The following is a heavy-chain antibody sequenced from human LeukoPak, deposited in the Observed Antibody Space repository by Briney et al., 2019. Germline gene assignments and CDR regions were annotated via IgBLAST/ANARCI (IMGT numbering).Heavy chain of an antibody. V-gene: IGHV3-66*01. J-gene: IGHJ4*02. Sequence: EPGGSLRLSCAASGFTVSNNYIAWVRQAPGKGLEWVSVIYSGGSTHYADSVKGRFSLSRDNSKNTLYLQMNSLTDEDTAVYHCARGQFYYGSGTFYPMDSWGQGTLVTVSS. CDR2: IYSGGST. CDR1: GFTVSNNY. CDR3: ARGQFYYGSGTFYPMDS. D-gene: IGHD3-10*01.